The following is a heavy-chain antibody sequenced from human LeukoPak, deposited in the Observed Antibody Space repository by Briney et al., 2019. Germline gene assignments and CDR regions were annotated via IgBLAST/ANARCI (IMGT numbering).Heavy chain of an antibody. J-gene: IGHJ4*02. V-gene: IGHV3-15*01. CDR2: IKSKTDGGTT. Sequence: PGGSLRLSCAASGFTFSNAWMSWVRQAPGKGLEWVGRIKSKTDGGTTDYAAPVKGRFTISRDDSKNTLYLQMNSLKIEDTAMYYCTTQNSGWYFFDYWGQGTLVTVSS. CDR3: TTQNSGWYFFDY. CDR1: GFTFSNAW. D-gene: IGHD6-19*01.